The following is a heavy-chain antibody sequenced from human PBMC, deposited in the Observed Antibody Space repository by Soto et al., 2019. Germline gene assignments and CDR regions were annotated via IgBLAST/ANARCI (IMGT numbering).Heavy chain of an antibody. J-gene: IGHJ6*02. CDR1: GYTFTTYE. V-gene: IGHV1-8*01. CDR2: MSPSSGNT. D-gene: IGHD3-10*01. CDR3: ARVGRQLFGDHGMDV. Sequence: QVQLVQSGAEVKKPGASVKVSCKASGYTFTTYEINGVRQVPGQGLEWMGGMSPSSGNTGNVNQFRGGVTMTSNTSMTTTNMELSSLRSDYTAVYYCARVGRQLFGDHGMDVWGQGTTVTVSS.